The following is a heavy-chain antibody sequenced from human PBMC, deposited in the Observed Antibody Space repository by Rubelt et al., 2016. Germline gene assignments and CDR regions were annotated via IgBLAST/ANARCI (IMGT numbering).Heavy chain of an antibody. J-gene: IGHJ6*02. D-gene: IGHD3-9*01. CDR2: ILHIFATA. Sequence: QVQLVQSGAEVKKPGSSVKVSCKASGGTFSSYAISWVRQAPGQGLEWMGGILHIFATANSAQKFQGIVTITADKSTVSAYMELSSLRSEDTAVYYCASPPYDILTGYDYYYGMDVWGQGTTVTVSS. CDR1: GGTFSSYA. V-gene: IGHV1-69*06. CDR3: ASPPYDILTGYDYYYGMDV.